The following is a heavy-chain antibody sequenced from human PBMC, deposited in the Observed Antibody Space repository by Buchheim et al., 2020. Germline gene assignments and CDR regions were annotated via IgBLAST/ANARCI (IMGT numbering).Heavy chain of an antibody. J-gene: IGHJ6*02. Sequence: QVQLQQWGAGLLKPSETLSLTCAVYGGFFSGYYWSWIRQPPGKGLEWIGEINHSGSTNYNPSLKSRVTISVDTSKNQFSLKLSSVTAADTAVYYWARTKTIGMQLVKRNYGMDVWGQGTT. CDR1: GGFFSGYY. CDR3: ARTKTIGMQLVKRNYGMDV. D-gene: IGHD6-6*01. CDR2: INHSGST. V-gene: IGHV4-34*01.